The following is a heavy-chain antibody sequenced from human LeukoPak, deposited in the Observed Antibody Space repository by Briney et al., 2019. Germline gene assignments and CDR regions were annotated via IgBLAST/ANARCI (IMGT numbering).Heavy chain of an antibody. V-gene: IGHV3-23*01. CDR2: ISGSGGST. CDR1: GFTFSSYA. CDR3: AKDHDYYGSGSYYND. J-gene: IGHJ4*02. D-gene: IGHD3-10*01. Sequence: GGPLRLSCAASGFTFSSYAMSWVRQAPGKGLEWVSAISGSGGSTYYTDSVKGRFTISRDNSKNTLYLQMNSLRAEDTAVYYCAKDHDYYGSGSYYNDWGQGTLVTVSS.